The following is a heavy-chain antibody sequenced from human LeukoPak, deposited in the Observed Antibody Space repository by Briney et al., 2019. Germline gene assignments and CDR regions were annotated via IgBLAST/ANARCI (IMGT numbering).Heavy chain of an antibody. J-gene: IGHJ4*02. CDR3: AKDGLSVTYYPALFDY. D-gene: IGHD1-26*01. CDR2: ISYDGSNK. Sequence: GGSLRLSCAASGFTSSSYGMHWVRQAPGKGLEWVAVISYDGSNKYYADSVKGRFTISRDNSKNTLYLRMNSLRAEDTALYYCAKDGLSVTYYPALFDYWGQGTLVTVSS. V-gene: IGHV3-30*18. CDR1: GFTSSSYG.